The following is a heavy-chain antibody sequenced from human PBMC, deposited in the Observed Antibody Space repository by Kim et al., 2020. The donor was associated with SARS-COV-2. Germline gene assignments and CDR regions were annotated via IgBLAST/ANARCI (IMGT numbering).Heavy chain of an antibody. V-gene: IGHV4-4*07. CDR3: ARGVYYGMDV. J-gene: IGHJ6*02. Sequence: STNYNPSLKSRVTMSVDTSKNQFSLKLSSVTAADTAVYYCARGVYYGMDVWGQGTTVTVSS. CDR2: ST.